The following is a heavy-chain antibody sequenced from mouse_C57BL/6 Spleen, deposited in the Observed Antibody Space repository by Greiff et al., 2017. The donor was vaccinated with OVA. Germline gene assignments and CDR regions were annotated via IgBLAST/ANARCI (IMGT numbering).Heavy chain of an antibody. CDR2: IDPSDSET. CDR3: ARGGRLYYFDY. Sequence: QVQLKQPGAELVRPGSSVKLSCKASGYTFTSYWMHWVKQRPIQGLEWIGNIDPSDSETHYNQKFKDKATLTVDKSSSTAYMQLSSLTSEDSAVYYCARGGRLYYFDYWGQGTTLTVSS. J-gene: IGHJ2*01. CDR1: GYTFTSYW. V-gene: IGHV1-52*01.